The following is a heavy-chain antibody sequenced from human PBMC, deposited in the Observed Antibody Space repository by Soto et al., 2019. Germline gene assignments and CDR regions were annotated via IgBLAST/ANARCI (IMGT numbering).Heavy chain of an antibody. Sequence: PGGSLRLSCAASRFTFSSYAISWVRQAPGKGLEWVSTITGSGGSTYHADSVKGRFTISRDNSKNTLYLLMNSLRAEDTAVYYCAKSTGWFKGSLDYWGQGSLVTVSS. D-gene: IGHD6-19*01. J-gene: IGHJ4*02. CDR2: ITGSGGST. CDR3: AKSTGWFKGSLDY. CDR1: RFTFSSYA. V-gene: IGHV3-23*01.